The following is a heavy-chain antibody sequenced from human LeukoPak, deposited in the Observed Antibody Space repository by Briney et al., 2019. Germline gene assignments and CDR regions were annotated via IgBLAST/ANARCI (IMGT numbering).Heavy chain of an antibody. CDR2: IYYSGYT. Sequence: PSETLSLTCTVSGGSVSSSGYYWGWIRQPPGKGLEWIGSIYYSGYTSYNPSLKSRVTISVDTSKTQFSLKLSSVTAADTAVYYCARRDGYCPTTTCPNWVDPWGQGTLVTVSS. CDR3: ARRDGYCPTTTCPNWVDP. J-gene: IGHJ5*02. D-gene: IGHD2-15*01. V-gene: IGHV4-39*01. CDR1: GGSVSSSGYY.